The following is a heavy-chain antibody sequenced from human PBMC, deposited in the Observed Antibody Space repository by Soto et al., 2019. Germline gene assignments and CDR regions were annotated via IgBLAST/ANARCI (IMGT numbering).Heavy chain of an antibody. D-gene: IGHD3-10*01. V-gene: IGHV1-18*04. CDR3: ARVRESIRSFGGGYYGMDV. CDR1: GFTFSSYG. CDR2: ISAYNGNT. J-gene: IGHJ6*02. Sequence: VQLLESGGGLVQPGGSLRLSCAASGFTFSSYGISWVRQAPGQGLEWMGWISAYNGNTNYAQKLQGRVTMTTDTSTSTAYMELRSLRSDDTAVYYCARVRESIRSFGGGYYGMDVWGQGTTVTVSS.